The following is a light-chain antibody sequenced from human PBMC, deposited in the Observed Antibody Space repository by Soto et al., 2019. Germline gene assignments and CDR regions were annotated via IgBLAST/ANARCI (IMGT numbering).Light chain of an antibody. V-gene: IGLV2-8*01. Sequence: QPVLTQPPSASGSPGQSVTISCTGTSSDIGYYNYVSWYQQHPGKAPKLLIYEVTKRPSGVPDRFSGSKSGNTASLTVSGLQAEDEADYYCSSFAGVSTVFGTGTK. CDR1: SSDIGYYNY. CDR3: SSFAGVSTV. J-gene: IGLJ1*01. CDR2: EVT.